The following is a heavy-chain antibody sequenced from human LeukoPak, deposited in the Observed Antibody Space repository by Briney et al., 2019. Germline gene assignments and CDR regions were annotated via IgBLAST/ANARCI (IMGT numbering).Heavy chain of an antibody. CDR3: GHRKNGSGYLFDY. J-gene: IGHJ4*02. V-gene: IGHV2-5*02. CDR2: IYWDDDK. CDR1: GFSFSTSGVG. D-gene: IGHD3-22*01. Sequence: SGPTLVNPTQTLTLTRTFSGFSFSTSGVGVGWIRQPPGKALEWLALIYWDDDKRYSPSLKSRLTITKDTFENQVVLTMANMDPVDTATYYCGHRKNGSGYLFDYWGQGTLVTVSS.